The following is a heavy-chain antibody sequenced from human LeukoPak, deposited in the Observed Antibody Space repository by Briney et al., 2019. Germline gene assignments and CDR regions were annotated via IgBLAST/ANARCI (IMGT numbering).Heavy chain of an antibody. Sequence: KPSETPSLNCVSSGYSISSGHHWGWIRQPPGKGPEGIGGMSHSGTTYYNPSLKSRVTISVDTSKNQFSVKLSSVTAADTAVYYCARTPYLITIFGVVIDGAFDYXGQGTLVTVSS. CDR2: MSHSGTT. V-gene: IGHV4-38-2*01. CDR1: GYSISSGHH. J-gene: IGHJ4*02. D-gene: IGHD3-3*01. CDR3: ARTPYLITIFGVVIDGAFDY.